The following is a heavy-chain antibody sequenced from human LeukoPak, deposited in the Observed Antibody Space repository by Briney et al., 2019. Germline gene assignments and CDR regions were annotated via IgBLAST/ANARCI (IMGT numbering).Heavy chain of an antibody. Sequence: GESLKISCKTSGYRFVSHWIVWVRQMPGKGLEWLGIIYPGDSDTRYSPSFQGQVTISADKSISTAYLQWSSLRASDTAMYYCAREGGTDYGDYLRYWGQGTLVTVSS. CDR1: GYRFVSHW. CDR2: IYPGDSDT. CDR3: AREGGTDYGDYLRY. J-gene: IGHJ4*02. D-gene: IGHD4-17*01. V-gene: IGHV5-51*01.